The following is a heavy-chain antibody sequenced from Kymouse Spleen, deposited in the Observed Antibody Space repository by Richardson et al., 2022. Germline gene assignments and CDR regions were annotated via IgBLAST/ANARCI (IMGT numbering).Heavy chain of an antibody. V-gene: IGHV3-53*01. Sequence: EVQLVESGGGLIQPGGSLRLSCAASGFTVSSNYMSWVRQAPGKGLEWVSVIYSGGSTYYADSVKGRFTISRDNSKNTLYLQMNSLRAEDTAVYYCAAVIAAAVHYYYYYGMDVWGQGTTVTVSS. CDR2: IYSGGST. D-gene: IGHD6-13*01. CDR1: GFTVSSNY. CDR3: AAVIAAAVHYYYYYGMDV. J-gene: IGHJ6*02.